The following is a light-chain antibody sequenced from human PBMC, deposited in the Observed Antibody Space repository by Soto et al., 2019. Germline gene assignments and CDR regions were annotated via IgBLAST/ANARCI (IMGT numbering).Light chain of an antibody. CDR3: QQAKSFPLT. CDR2: AAS. CDR1: QDISDW. J-gene: IGKJ4*01. V-gene: IGKV1-12*01. Sequence: DIQMTQSPSSVSASVGDRVTITCRASQDISDWLAWYQQKPGKAPRLLIFAASNLHTEVPSRFSGSGYGTDFSLTINGLQPEDCATYDCQQAKSFPLTFGGGTTVDIK.